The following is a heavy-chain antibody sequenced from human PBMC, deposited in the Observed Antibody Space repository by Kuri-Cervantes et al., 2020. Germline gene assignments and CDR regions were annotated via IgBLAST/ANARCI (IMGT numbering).Heavy chain of an antibody. CDR2: INPSGGST. D-gene: IGHD2-15*01. J-gene: IGHJ6*02. CDR1: GYTFTSYY. V-gene: IGHV1-46*01. CDR3: ARGHIPPHCSTVACYSPHYYHCYGMDV. Sequence: ASVKVSCKASGYTFTSYYMHWVRQAPGQGLEWMGIINPSGGSTGYAQKFQGRVTVTRDTSTSTVYMELSSLRSEDTAVYYCARGHIPPHCSTVACYSPHYYHCYGMDVWGQGTAVTVSS.